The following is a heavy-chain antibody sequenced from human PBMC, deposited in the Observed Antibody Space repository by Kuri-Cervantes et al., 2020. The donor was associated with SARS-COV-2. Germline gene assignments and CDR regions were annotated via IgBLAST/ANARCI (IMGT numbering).Heavy chain of an antibody. CDR3: ARDLNGGSDY. Sequence: GGSLRLSCAASGFTFSDYYMSWIRQAPGKGLEWVSYISSSSSYTNYADSVKGRFTISRDNAKNSLYLQMNNLRAEDTAVYYCARDLNGGSDYWGQGTLVTVSS. CDR1: GFTFSDYY. V-gene: IGHV3-11*05. J-gene: IGHJ4*02. CDR2: ISSSSSYT. D-gene: IGHD3-10*01.